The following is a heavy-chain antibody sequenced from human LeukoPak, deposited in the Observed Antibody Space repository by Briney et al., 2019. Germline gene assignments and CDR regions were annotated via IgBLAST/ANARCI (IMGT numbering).Heavy chain of an antibody. D-gene: IGHD6-19*01. J-gene: IGHJ4*02. CDR2: INPKTGNP. Sequence: GASVKVSCKASGYTFNRYAMNWVRQAPGQGLEWMGWINPKTGNPTYAQGFTGRFVFSLDTSVTTAYLQISSLKDDDTAVYYCARDLGWGGQWLVQRGFDYWGQGTLVTVSS. CDR3: ARDLGWGGQWLVQRGFDY. CDR1: GYTFNRYA. V-gene: IGHV7-4-1*02.